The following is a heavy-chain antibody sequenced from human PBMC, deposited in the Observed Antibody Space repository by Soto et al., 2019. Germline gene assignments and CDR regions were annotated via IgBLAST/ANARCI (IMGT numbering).Heavy chain of an antibody. CDR2: IYYRGST. CDR1: GGSVSSGSYY. V-gene: IGHV4-61*01. Sequence: SETLSLTCTVSGGSVSSGSYYWSWIRQPPGKGLEYIGYIYYRGSTNYNPSLKSRVTMSVDTSRNLFSLKVNSVTAADTAVYYCARQQLLPYYYSLDVWGQGTTVTVSS. CDR3: ARQQLLPYYYSLDV. D-gene: IGHD6-13*01. J-gene: IGHJ6*02.